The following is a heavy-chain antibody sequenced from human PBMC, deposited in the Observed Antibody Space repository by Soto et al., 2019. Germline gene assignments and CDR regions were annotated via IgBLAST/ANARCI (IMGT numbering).Heavy chain of an antibody. Sequence: GGALRLSCAASGFTFSSYSMNWFRQAPGKGLEWVSSISSSSSYIYYADSVKGRFTISRDNAKNSLYLQMNSLRAEDTAVYYCARDQVVVAANIDYWGQGTLVTVSS. CDR2: ISSSSSYI. J-gene: IGHJ4*02. CDR1: GFTFSSYS. V-gene: IGHV3-21*01. CDR3: ARDQVVVAANIDY. D-gene: IGHD2-15*01.